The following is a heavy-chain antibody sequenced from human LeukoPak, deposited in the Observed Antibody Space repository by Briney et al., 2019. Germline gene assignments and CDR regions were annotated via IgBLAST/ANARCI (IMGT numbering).Heavy chain of an antibody. CDR2: IRSKAYGGTT. J-gene: IGHJ6*02. CDR1: GFTFSSYW. CDR3: TAYDPSDYYGMDV. V-gene: IGHV3-49*04. D-gene: IGHD5-12*01. Sequence: GGSLRLSCAASGFTFSSYWMHWVRQAPGKGLEWVGFIRSKAYGGTTDFAASVKGRFIISRDDSKSIAYLQMNSLKTEDTAVYYCTAYDPSDYYGMDVWGQGTTVTVS.